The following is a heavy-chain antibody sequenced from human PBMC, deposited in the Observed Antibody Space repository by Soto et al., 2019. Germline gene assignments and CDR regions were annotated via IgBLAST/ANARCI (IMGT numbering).Heavy chain of an antibody. J-gene: IGHJ4*02. CDR1: GFTFSSYA. CDR2: ISYDGSNK. CDR3: ARGFKTCYYDSSCFSPFGY. Sequence: QVQLVESGGGVVQPGRSLRLSCAASGFTFSSYAMHWVRQAPGKGLEWVAVISYDGSNKYYADSVKGRFTISRDNSKNTLYLQMNSLRAEDTAVYYCARGFKTCYYDSSCFSPFGYWGQGTLVTVFS. V-gene: IGHV3-30-3*01. D-gene: IGHD3-22*01.